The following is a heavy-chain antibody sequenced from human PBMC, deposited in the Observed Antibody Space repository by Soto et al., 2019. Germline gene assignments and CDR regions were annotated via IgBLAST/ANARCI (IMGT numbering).Heavy chain of an antibody. CDR1: GYTLTELS. CDR3: ATDRDKTIGLDY. V-gene: IGHV1-24*01. J-gene: IGHJ4*02. Sequence: ASVKVSCKVSGYTLTELSMHWVRQAPGKGLEWMGGFDPEDGETIYAQKFQGRVTMTEDTSTDTAYMELSSLRYEDTAVYYCATDRDKTIGLDYWGQGTLVTVSS. D-gene: IGHD3-10*01. CDR2: FDPEDGET.